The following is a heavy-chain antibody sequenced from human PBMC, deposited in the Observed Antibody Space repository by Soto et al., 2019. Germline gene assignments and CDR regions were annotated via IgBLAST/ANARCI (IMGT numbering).Heavy chain of an antibody. V-gene: IGHV4-34*01. CDR1: GGSFSGYY. Sequence: QVQLQQWGAGLLKSSETLSLTCAVYGGSFSGYYWNWIRQPPGKGLEWIGEINHSGSTNYNPSLKGRVTISVDTSKNQFSLKLSAVTAADTSVYYCARGWGRIFDYWGQGTLVTVSS. J-gene: IGHJ4*02. CDR3: ARGWGRIFDY. D-gene: IGHD7-27*01. CDR2: INHSGST.